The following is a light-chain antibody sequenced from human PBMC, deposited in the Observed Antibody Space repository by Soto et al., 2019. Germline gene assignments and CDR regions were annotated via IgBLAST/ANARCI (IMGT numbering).Light chain of an antibody. CDR3: QQYNNWPYT. CDR1: QSVSRN. J-gene: IGKJ2*01. Sequence: EIVMTQSPATLSVSPGERATLSCRASQSVSRNLAWYQQKPGQPPRLLIYAASTSATGIPARFSGSGSGTEFTLTISSLQYEDFAVYYSQQYNNWPYTFGQGTKLEIK. V-gene: IGKV3-15*01. CDR2: AAS.